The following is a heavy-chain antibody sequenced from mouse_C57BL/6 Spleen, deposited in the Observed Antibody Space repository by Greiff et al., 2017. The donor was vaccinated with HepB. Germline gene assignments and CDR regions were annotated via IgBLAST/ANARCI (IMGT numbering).Heavy chain of an antibody. V-gene: IGHV2-6-1*01. CDR1: GFSLTSYG. J-gene: IGHJ1*03. CDR2: IWSDGST. Sequence: QVQLKESGPGLVAPSQSLSITCTVSGFSLTSYGVHWVRQPPGKGLEWLVVIWSDGSTTYNSALKSRLSISKDNSKSQVFLKMNSLQTDDTAMYYCARHGGLYYYGSSWYFDVWGTGTTVTVSS. CDR3: ARHGGLYYYGSSWYFDV. D-gene: IGHD1-1*01.